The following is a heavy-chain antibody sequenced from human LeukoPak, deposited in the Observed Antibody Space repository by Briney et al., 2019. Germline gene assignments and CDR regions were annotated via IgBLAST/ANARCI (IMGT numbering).Heavy chain of an antibody. CDR1: GFTFSSYS. Sequence: GGSLRLSCAASGFTFSSYSMNWVRQAPGKGLEWVSSISSSSSYIYYADSVKGRFTISRDNAKNSLYLQMNSLRAEDTAVYYCARAGDILNWFDPCGQGTLVTVSS. D-gene: IGHD2-15*01. CDR3: ARAGDILNWFDP. J-gene: IGHJ5*02. V-gene: IGHV3-21*01. CDR2: ISSSSSYI.